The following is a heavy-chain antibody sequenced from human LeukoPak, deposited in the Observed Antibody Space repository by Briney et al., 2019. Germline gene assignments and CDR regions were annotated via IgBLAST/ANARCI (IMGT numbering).Heavy chain of an antibody. CDR1: GFTFSNYA. CDR3: ARAAVDTPATFDY. Sequence: TGGSLRLSCATSGFTFSNYALHWVRQAPGRGLEWVAVISFDGSHKLYADSVKGRFTISRDSSKNTLSLLMNSLRVEDTAVFYCARAAVDTPATFDYWAREPWSPSPQ. J-gene: IGHJ4*02. D-gene: IGHD6-13*01. CDR2: ISFDGSHK. V-gene: IGHV3-30-3*01.